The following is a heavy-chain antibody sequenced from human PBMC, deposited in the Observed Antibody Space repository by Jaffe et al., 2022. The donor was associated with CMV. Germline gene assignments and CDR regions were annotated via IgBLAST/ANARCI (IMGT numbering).Heavy chain of an antibody. D-gene: IGHD2-15*01. V-gene: IGHV4-34*01. CDR1: GGSFSGYY. CDR2: INHSGST. CDR3: ARGNGGYCSGGSCYSYYYYMDV. J-gene: IGHJ6*03. Sequence: QVQLQQWGAGLLKPSETLSLTCAVYGGSFSGYYWSWIRQPPGKGLEWIGEINHSGSTNYNPSLKSRVTISVDTSKNQFSLKLSSVTAADTAVYYCARGNGGYCSGGSCYSYYYYMDVWGKGTTVTVSS.